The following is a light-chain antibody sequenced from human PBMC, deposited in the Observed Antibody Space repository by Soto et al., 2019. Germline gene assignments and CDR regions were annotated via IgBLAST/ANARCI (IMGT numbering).Light chain of an antibody. CDR1: QSISSNF. J-gene: IGKJ1*01. CDR3: HQRQSWPRT. Sequence: EIVLTQSPGSLSLSPGERATLSCRASQSISSNFLAWYQRRPGQAPRLLIYDTSSRATGIPDRFSGSGSGTDFTLTISRLEPEDSAVYYCHQRQSWPRTFGQGTTVDI. V-gene: IGKV3D-20*02. CDR2: DTS.